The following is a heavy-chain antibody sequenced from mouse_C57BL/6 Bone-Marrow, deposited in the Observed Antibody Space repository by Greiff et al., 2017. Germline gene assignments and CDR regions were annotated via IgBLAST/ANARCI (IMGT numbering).Heavy chain of an antibody. J-gene: IGHJ3*01. Sequence: QVQLQQPGAELVKPGASVQLSCKASGSTFTSYWLHWVKQRPGQGLEWIGMIHPNSGSTNYNEKFKSKATLTVDKSSSTAYMQLSSLTSEDSAVYYCGSYVNAYWGQGTLVTVSA. CDR2: IHPNSGST. CDR1: GSTFTSYW. CDR3: GSYVNAY. V-gene: IGHV1-64*01. D-gene: IGHD1-1*01.